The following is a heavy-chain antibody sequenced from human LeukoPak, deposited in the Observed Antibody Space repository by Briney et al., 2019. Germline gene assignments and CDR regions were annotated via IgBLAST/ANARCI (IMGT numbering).Heavy chain of an antibody. CDR1: GFTFGDYA. Sequence: GGSLRLSCTASGFTFGDYAMSWIRQAPGKGLEWIGFIRSKAYGGTADYAASVKGRFTISRDDSKAIAYLQMNSLKTEDTAVYHCTRDRGAYNLYDYWGQGTLVTVSS. J-gene: IGHJ4*02. D-gene: IGHD1-1*01. CDR2: IRSKAYGGTA. CDR3: TRDRGAYNLYDY. V-gene: IGHV3-49*03.